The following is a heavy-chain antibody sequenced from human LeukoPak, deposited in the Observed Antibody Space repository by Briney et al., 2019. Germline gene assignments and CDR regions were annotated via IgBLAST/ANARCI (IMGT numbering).Heavy chain of an antibody. CDR1: GYSFTSYW. CDR3: ARLVVRGVIEDYYGMDV. Sequence: GESLKISRKGSGYSFTSYWISWVRQMPGKGLEWMGRIDPSDSYTNYSPSFQGHVTISADKSISTAYLQWSSLKASDTAMYYCARLVVRGVIEDYYGMDVWGKGTTVTVSS. V-gene: IGHV5-10-1*01. D-gene: IGHD3-10*01. J-gene: IGHJ6*04. CDR2: IDPSDSYT.